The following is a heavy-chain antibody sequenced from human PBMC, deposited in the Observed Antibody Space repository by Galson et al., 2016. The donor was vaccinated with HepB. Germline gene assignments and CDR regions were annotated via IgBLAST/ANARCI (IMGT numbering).Heavy chain of an antibody. D-gene: IGHD5/OR15-5a*01. CDR2: VHHTGIT. V-gene: IGHV4-4*02. CDR1: GGSINIENKW. J-gene: IGHJ4*02. CDR3: ACLLVGSTDSVDY. Sequence: SETLSLTCGVSGGSINIENKWWSWVRQPPGKGLEWIGEVHHTGITNYSPSLKSRVTISVDKAKEQFSLKLSSVTAADTAVYYCACLLVGSTDSVDYWGRGTLVTVSS.